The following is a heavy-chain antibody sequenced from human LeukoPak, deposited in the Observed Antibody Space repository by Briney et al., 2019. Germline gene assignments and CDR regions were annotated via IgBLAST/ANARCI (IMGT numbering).Heavy chain of an antibody. V-gene: IGHV3-23*01. CDR2: ISGSGGST. J-gene: IGHJ4*02. CDR1: GFTFSSYA. D-gene: IGHD5-18*01. CDR3: AKVNGYSYGSGDY. Sequence: GRSLRLSCAASGFTFSSYAMSWVRQAPGKGLEWVSAISGSGGSTYYADSVKGRFTISRDNSKNTLYLQMNSLRAEDTAVYYCAKVNGYSYGSGDYWGQGTLVTVSS.